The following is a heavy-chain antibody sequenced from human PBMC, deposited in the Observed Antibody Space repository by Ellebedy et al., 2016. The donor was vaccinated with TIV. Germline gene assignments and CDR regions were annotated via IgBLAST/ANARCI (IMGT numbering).Heavy chain of an antibody. CDR3: AKDGIASTYDY. V-gene: IGHV3-11*04. Sequence: YMRWVRQAPGKGLEWVSHISSGGTSTFYADSVKGRFTISRDNSKNKLFLQMNSLRPEDTALYYCAKDGIASTYDYWGQGTLVTVSS. CDR2: ISSGGTST. CDR1: Y. J-gene: IGHJ4*02. D-gene: IGHD6-13*01.